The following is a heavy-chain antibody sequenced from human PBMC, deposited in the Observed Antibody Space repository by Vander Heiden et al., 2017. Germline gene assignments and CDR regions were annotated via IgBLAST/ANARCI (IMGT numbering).Heavy chain of an antibody. D-gene: IGHD3-10*01. V-gene: IGHV1-24*01. CDR3: ATATMVRGLRGWFDP. CDR1: RYTLPELP. J-gene: IGHJ5*02. Sequence: QVQLVQSGAEVKKPGASVKVSCKVSRYTLPELPMHCVRQAPGKGLEWMGGVDPEDGETIYAHKFQGRVTMTEDTSTDTAYMELSSLRSEDTAVYYCATATMVRGLRGWFDPWGQGTLVTVSS. CDR2: VDPEDGET.